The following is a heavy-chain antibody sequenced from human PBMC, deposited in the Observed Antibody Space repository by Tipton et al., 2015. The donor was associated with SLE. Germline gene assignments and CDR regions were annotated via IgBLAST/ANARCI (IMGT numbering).Heavy chain of an antibody. Sequence: SLRLSCAASGFTFDDYAMHWVRQVPGKGLEWVSGINWNGDTIGYADSVRGRFTVSRDNAKNSLYLQMKSLKTEDMALYYCAKGGSSNWYYDWFGPWGQGTLVTLSS. CDR2: INWNGDTI. CDR3: AKGGSSNWYYDWFGP. J-gene: IGHJ5*02. D-gene: IGHD6-13*01. V-gene: IGHV3-9*03. CDR1: GFTFDDYA.